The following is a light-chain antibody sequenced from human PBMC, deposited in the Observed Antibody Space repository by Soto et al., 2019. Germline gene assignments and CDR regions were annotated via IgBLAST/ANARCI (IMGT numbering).Light chain of an antibody. J-gene: IGKJ1*01. CDR3: QHYNSPWR. V-gene: IGKV1-5*03. Sequence: DIQMTQSPSTLSASAGDTVTITCRASQNITTWLAWYLQKPGKAPKLLIYKASTLETGAPSRFSGSGSGTEFTLTSRSLQPDEFATYYCQHYNSPWRFGQGTKVE. CDR1: QNITTW. CDR2: KAS.